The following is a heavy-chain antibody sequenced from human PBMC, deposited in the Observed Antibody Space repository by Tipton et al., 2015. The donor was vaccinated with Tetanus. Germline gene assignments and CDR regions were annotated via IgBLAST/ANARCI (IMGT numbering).Heavy chain of an antibody. V-gene: IGHV3-7*01. CDR1: GFTFSTSW. CDR3: ARYVATCTIGY. Sequence: SLRLSCVASGFTFSTSWMHWVRQVPGKGLEWVGNIKPDGSGKYYVDSVKGRFTISRDNAKNSLYLQMNSLRPEDTAVYYCARYVATCTIGYWGQGSLVTVSS. CDR2: IKPDGSGK. J-gene: IGHJ4*02. D-gene: IGHD2-2*01.